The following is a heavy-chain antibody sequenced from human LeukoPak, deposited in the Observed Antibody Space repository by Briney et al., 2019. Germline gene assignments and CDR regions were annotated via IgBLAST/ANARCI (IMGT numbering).Heavy chain of an antibody. Sequence: VGSLRLSCAASGFTFSSYWMSWVRQAPGKGLEWVASIKQDGSEKYYVDSVKGRFTISRDNAKNSVYLQMNSLRAEDTAVYYCGRRGSTSWYVYWGQGTLVSVSS. J-gene: IGHJ4*02. CDR2: IKQDGSEK. CDR1: GFTFSSYW. D-gene: IGHD6-13*01. V-gene: IGHV3-7*01. CDR3: GRRGSTSWYVY.